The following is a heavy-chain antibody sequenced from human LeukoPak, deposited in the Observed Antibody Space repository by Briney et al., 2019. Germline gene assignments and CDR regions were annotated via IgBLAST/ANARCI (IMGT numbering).Heavy chain of an antibody. CDR3: ARENSRRMVRGVTPVD. J-gene: IGHJ4*02. Sequence: PSETLSLTCTVSGYSISSGHYWGWIRQPPGKGLEWIGRIYTSGSTNYNPSLKSRVTMSVDTSKNQFSLKLSSVTAADTAVYYCARENSRRMVRGVTPVDWGQGTLVTVSS. D-gene: IGHD3-10*01. CDR2: IYTSGST. V-gene: IGHV4-38-2*02. CDR1: GYSISSGHY.